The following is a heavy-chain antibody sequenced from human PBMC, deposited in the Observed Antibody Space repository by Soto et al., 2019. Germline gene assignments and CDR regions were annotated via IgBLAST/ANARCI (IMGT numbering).Heavy chain of an antibody. CDR1: GGSISSSSYY. V-gene: IGHV4-39*01. CDR3: ARQEFWSGEPGLYGRDS. CDR2: IYYSGST. Sequence: PSETLSLTCTVSGGSISSSSYYWGWIRQPPGKGLEWIGSIYYSGSTYYNPSLKSRVTISVVTSKNQFSLKLSSVTAADTAVYYFARQEFWSGEPGLYGRDSWGKGIPVT. D-gene: IGHD3-10*01. J-gene: IGHJ6*04.